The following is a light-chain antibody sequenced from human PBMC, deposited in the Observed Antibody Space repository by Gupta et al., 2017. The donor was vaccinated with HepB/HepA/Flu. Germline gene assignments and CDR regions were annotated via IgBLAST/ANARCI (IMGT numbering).Light chain of an antibody. CDR3: QNYASVPFT. J-gene: IGKJ3*01. Sequence: DIQMTQSPSSLSASIGDSVTITCRASQDISDYLSWYQEKPGKVPKVLIFAASTLQSGVPSRFSGSGSGTEFTLTISSLQPEDIAAYYCQNYASVPFTFGPGTKLDLK. CDR2: AAS. V-gene: IGKV1-27*01. CDR1: QDISDY.